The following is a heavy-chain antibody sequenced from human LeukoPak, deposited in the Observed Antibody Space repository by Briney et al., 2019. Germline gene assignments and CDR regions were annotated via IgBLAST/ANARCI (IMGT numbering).Heavy chain of an antibody. Sequence: GGSLRLSCAASGFTLSSYAMSWVRQGPGKGLEWVSAISVSGNTYHADSVKGRFTISRDNSKNTLYLQMNSLRAEDTAVYYCAKDRRITIFGVVITGAFDIWGQGTMVTVSS. V-gene: IGHV3-23*01. D-gene: IGHD3-3*01. CDR1: GFTLSSYA. J-gene: IGHJ3*02. CDR3: AKDRRITIFGVVITGAFDI. CDR2: ISVSGNT.